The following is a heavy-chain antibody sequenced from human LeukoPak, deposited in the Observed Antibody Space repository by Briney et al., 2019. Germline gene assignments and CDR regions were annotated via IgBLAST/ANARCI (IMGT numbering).Heavy chain of an antibody. Sequence: ASVKVSCKASGYTFTRYYMHWVRQAPGQGLEWMGWINPNSGGTNYAQKFQGRVTMTTDTSISTAYMELSRLRSDDTAVYYCARESRYCSSTSCPFRDAFDIWGQGTMVTVSS. CDR3: ARESRYCSSTSCPFRDAFDI. D-gene: IGHD2-2*01. V-gene: IGHV1-2*02. CDR2: INPNSGGT. CDR1: GYTFTRYY. J-gene: IGHJ3*02.